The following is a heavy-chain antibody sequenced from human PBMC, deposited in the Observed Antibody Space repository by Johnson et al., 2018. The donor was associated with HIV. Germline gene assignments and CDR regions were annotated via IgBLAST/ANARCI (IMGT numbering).Heavy chain of an antibody. Sequence: VQLVESGGGLVKPGGSLRLSCAASGFTFSSYAMSWVRQAPGKGLEWVSYISSSGSTIYYADSVKGRFTISRDNAKNSLYLQMNSLRAEDTAVYYCARDASLRFLEWFDAFDIWGQGTMVTVSS. CDR1: GFTFSSYA. CDR3: ARDASLRFLEWFDAFDI. V-gene: IGHV3-11*04. CDR2: ISSSGSTI. J-gene: IGHJ3*02. D-gene: IGHD3-3*01.